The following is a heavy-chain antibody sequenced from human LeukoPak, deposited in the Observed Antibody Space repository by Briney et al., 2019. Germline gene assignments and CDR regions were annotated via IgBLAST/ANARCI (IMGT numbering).Heavy chain of an antibody. CDR3: ARLYSSSSGRARDY. Sequence: GGSLRLSCAASGFTFSSYEMNWVRQAPGKGLEWVSYISSSGSNIYYAESVKGRFTISRDNAKNSLFLQMNSLRAEDTAVYYCARLYSSSSGRARDYWGQGTLVTVSS. V-gene: IGHV3-48*03. CDR1: GFTFSSYE. J-gene: IGHJ4*02. D-gene: IGHD6-6*01. CDR2: ISSSGSNI.